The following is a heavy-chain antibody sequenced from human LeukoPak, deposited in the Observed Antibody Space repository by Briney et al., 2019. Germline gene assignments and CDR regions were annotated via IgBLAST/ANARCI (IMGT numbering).Heavy chain of an antibody. D-gene: IGHD6-19*01. CDR2: ISRSGGNS. Sequence: GGSLRLSCEASGFTQNAMGWVRQAPGKGLEWVASISRSGGNSHYADSVKGRFTISRDNAKNSLYLQMNSLRAEDTAVYYCARAPIGIAVAGEFDYWGQGTLVTVSS. CDR1: GFTQNA. V-gene: IGHV3-21*01. CDR3: ARAPIGIAVAGEFDY. J-gene: IGHJ4*02.